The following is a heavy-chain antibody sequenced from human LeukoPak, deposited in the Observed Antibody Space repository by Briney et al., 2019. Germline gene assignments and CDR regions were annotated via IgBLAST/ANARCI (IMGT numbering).Heavy chain of an antibody. CDR3: AREPDIVVVPAASLDY. D-gene: IGHD2-2*01. CDR1: GFTFSSYA. V-gene: IGHV3-30-3*01. Sequence: PGGSLRLSCAASGFTFSSYAMRWVRQAPGKGLEWVAVISYDGSNKYYADSVKGRFTISRDNSKNTLYLQMNSLRAEDTAVYYCAREPDIVVVPAASLDYWGQGTLVTVSS. CDR2: ISYDGSNK. J-gene: IGHJ4*02.